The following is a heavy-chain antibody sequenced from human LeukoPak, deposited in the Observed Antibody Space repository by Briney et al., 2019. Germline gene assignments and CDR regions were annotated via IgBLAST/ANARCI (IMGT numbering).Heavy chain of an antibody. V-gene: IGHV3-30*03. CDR2: ISSDGSKN. Sequence: PGGSLRLSCAASGFTFTNYAMHWVRQTPGKGLEWVALISSDGSKNIYADPVKGRFTVSRDNSKNTLYLQMNSLRAEDTAVYYCARTLKLWFGELLGLVPGFDIWGQGTMVTVSS. D-gene: IGHD3-10*01. CDR1: GFTFTNYA. CDR3: ARTLKLWFGELLGLVPGFDI. J-gene: IGHJ3*02.